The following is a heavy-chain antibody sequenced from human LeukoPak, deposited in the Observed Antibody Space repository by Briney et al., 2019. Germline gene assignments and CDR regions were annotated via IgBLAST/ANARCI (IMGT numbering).Heavy chain of an antibody. CDR1: GFTFSTYA. CDR3: ARGGSSRLLAH. Sequence: PGGALRLSCAASGFTFSTYAMTCVRQAPGKGLEWVSVISASGTDHYADSMKGRFTISRDTAKNSLYLQMNSLRAEDTAIYYCARGGSSRLLAHWGQGPLVTV. V-gene: IGHV3-69-1*02. D-gene: IGHD1-1*01. CDR2: ISASGT. J-gene: IGHJ4*02.